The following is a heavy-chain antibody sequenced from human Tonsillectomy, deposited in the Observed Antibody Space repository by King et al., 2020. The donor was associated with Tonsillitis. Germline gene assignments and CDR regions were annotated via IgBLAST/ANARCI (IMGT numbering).Heavy chain of an antibody. D-gene: IGHD5-24*01. CDR3: AKKGLQSSGPYYFDC. J-gene: IGHJ4*02. CDR1: GFTFSIYA. CDR2: ISGSGDTT. V-gene: IGHV3-23*04. Sequence: VQLVESGGGWVQPGGSLRLSCAASGFTFSIYAMTWVRQAPGKGLEWVSAISGSGDTTYYADSVKGRFTISRDISKNTLYLQMNSLRAEDTAVYYCAKKGLQSSGPYYFDCWGQGTLVAVSS.